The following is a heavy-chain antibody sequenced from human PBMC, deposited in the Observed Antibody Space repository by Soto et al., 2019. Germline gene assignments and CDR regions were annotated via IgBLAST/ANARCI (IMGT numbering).Heavy chain of an antibody. Sequence: QVQLVESGGGVVQPGRSLRLSCAASGFTFSSYGMHWVRQAPGKGLEWVAVIWYDGSNKYYADSVKGRFTISRDNSKNTLYLQMNSLRAEDTAVYYCASAGPGYSYGPDVKPPGSFDYWGQGTLVTVSS. CDR2: IWYDGSNK. CDR3: ASAGPGYSYGPDVKPPGSFDY. J-gene: IGHJ4*02. CDR1: GFTFSSYG. D-gene: IGHD5-18*01. V-gene: IGHV3-33*01.